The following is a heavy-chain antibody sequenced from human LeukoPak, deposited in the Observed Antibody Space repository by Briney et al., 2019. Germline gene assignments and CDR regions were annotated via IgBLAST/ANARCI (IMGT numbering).Heavy chain of an antibody. CDR3: AKLNSIVESKGFDY. Sequence: SVKVSCKASGFTFTSSAMQWVRQARGQRLEWIGWIVVGSGNTNYAQKFQERVTITRDMSTSTAYMELSSLKASDTAMYYCAKLNSIVESKGFDYWGQGTLVTVSS. V-gene: IGHV1-58*02. J-gene: IGHJ4*02. CDR1: GFTFTSSA. D-gene: IGHD1-26*01. CDR2: IVVGSGNT.